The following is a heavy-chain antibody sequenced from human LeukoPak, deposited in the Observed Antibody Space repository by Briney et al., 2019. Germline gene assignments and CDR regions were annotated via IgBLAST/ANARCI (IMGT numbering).Heavy chain of an antibody. CDR3: AKDPSRYYDSSGYYVPVDY. J-gene: IGHJ4*02. D-gene: IGHD3-22*01. CDR2: ISGSGLNM. V-gene: IGHV3-11*01. Sequence: GGSLRLSCTASGFIFSDHYMNWVRQAPGQGLEWVSYISGSGLNMYYADSVKGRFTISRDNTKNSLFLEMKSLRADDTAVYYCAKDPSRYYDSSGYYVPVDYWGQGTLVTVSS. CDR1: GFIFSDHY.